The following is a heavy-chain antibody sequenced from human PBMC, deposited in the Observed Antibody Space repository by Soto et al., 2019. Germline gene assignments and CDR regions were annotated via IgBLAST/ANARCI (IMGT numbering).Heavy chain of an antibody. CDR2: IYYSGST. CDR3: AREVVGATTGDSHAFDI. CDR1: GGSISRGDYY. Sequence: SETLSVTCTVSGGSISRGDYYWSWIRQHPGKGLEWIGYIYYSGSTYYNPSLKSRVTISVDTSKNQFSLKLSSVTAADTAVYYCAREVVGATTGDSHAFDIWGQGTMVTVSS. J-gene: IGHJ3*02. D-gene: IGHD1-26*01. V-gene: IGHV4-31*03.